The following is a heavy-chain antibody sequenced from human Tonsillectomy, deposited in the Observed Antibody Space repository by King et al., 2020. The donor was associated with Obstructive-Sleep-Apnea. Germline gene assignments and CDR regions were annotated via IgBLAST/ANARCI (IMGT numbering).Heavy chain of an antibody. CDR3: ASRWFGESHRSP. D-gene: IGHD3-10*01. Sequence: VQLQQWGAGLLKPSETLSLTCAVYGGSFSGYYWSWIRQPPGKGLEWIGEINHSGSTNYNPSLKSRVTISVDTSKNQFSLKLSSVTAADTAVYYCASRWFGESHRSPWGQGTLVTVSS. CDR1: GGSFSGYY. CDR2: INHSGST. J-gene: IGHJ5*02. V-gene: IGHV4-34*01.